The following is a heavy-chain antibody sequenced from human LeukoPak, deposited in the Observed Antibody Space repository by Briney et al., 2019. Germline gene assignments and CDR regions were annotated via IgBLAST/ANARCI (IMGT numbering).Heavy chain of an antibody. CDR1: GDSVSSKSAA. J-gene: IGHJ6*02. D-gene: IGHD6-13*01. V-gene: IGHV6-1*01. Sequence: SQTLSLTCAISGDSVSSKSAAWNWIRQSPSRGLEWLGRTYYRSKWYNEYAVSVKSRITINPDTSKNQFSPQLNSVTPEDTAVYYCARGIAAAGTYYYYGMDVWGQGTTVTVSS. CDR2: TYYRSKWYN. CDR3: ARGIAAAGTYYYYGMDV.